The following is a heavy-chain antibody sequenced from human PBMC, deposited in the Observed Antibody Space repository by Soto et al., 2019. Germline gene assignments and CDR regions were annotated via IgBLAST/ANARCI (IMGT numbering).Heavy chain of an antibody. V-gene: IGHV3-30*18. J-gene: IGHJ6*02. Sequence: LRLSCAASGFTFSSYGMHWVRQAPGKGLEWVAVISYDGSNKYYADSVKGRFTISRDNSKNTLYLQMNSLRAEDTAVYYCAKASPGGTSYYYYYGMDVWGQGTTVTVSS. CDR1: GFTFSSYG. D-gene: IGHD6-13*01. CDR2: ISYDGSNK. CDR3: AKASPGGTSYYYYYGMDV.